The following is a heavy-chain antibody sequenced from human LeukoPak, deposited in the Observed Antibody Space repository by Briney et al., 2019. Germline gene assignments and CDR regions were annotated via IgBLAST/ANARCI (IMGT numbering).Heavy chain of an antibody. CDR2: ISYDGSNK. V-gene: IGHV3-30*18. J-gene: IGHJ6*04. CDR3: AKEGRFRGVTSSYSGMAV. D-gene: IGHD3-10*01. Sequence: PGASLRLSCAASGFTFSNYAMSWVRQAPGKGLEWVAVISYDGSNKYYADSVKGRFTISRDNSKNTLYLQMNSLRAEDTAVYYWAKEGRFRGVTSSYSGMAVGAKGPTAPFPS. CDR1: GFTFSNYA.